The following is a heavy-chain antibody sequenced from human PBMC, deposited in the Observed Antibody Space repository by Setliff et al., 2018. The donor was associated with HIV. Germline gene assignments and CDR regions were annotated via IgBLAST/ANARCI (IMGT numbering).Heavy chain of an antibody. CDR1: GGSISSGSYY. CDR3: ARDVSSSYYFQH. J-gene: IGHJ1*01. V-gene: IGHV4-61*02. Sequence: PSETLSLTCTVSGGSISSGSYYWSWIRQPAGKGLEWIGRIYTSGSTNYNPSLKSRVTISIDTSNTQFSLKLSSMTAADTAVYYCARDVSSSYYFQHWGQGTLVTVSS. CDR2: IYTSGST. D-gene: IGHD6-13*01.